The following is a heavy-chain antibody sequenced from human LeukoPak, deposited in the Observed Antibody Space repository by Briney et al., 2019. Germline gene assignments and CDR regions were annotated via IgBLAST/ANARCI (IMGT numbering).Heavy chain of an antibody. CDR3: ARDLNRVITIFGVVTSG. CDR2: IYHSGST. D-gene: IGHD3-3*01. CDR1: GGSISSSNW. J-gene: IGHJ4*02. V-gene: IGHV4-4*02. Sequence: SGTLSLTCAVSGGSISSSNWWSWVRQPPGKGLEWIGEIYHSGSTNYNPSLKSRVTISVDKSKNQFSLKLSSVTAADTAVYYCARDLNRVITIFGVVTSGWGQGTLVTVSS.